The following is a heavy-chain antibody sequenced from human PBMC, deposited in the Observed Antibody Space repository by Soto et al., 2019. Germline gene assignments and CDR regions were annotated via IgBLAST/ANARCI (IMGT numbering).Heavy chain of an antibody. Sequence: SVKVSCKASGFTFTSSAVQWVRQARGQRLEWIGWIVVGSGNTNYAQKFQERVTITRDMSTSTAYMELSSLRSEDTAVYYCAAVPNYYDSSGYYWLDYWGQGTLVTVSS. CDR2: IVVGSGNT. D-gene: IGHD3-22*01. CDR3: AAVPNYYDSSGYYWLDY. CDR1: GFTFTSSA. V-gene: IGHV1-58*01. J-gene: IGHJ4*02.